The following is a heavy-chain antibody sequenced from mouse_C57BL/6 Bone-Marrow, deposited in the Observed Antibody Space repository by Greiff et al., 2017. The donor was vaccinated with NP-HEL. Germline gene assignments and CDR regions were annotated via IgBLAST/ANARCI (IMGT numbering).Heavy chain of an antibody. J-gene: IGHJ2*01. V-gene: IGHV3-6*01. D-gene: IGHD2-2*01. CDR2: ISYDGSN. Sequence: VQLKESGPGLVKPSQSLSLTCSVTGYSITRGYYWNWIRQFPGNKLEWMGYISYDGSNNYNPSLKNRISITRDTSKNQFFLKLNSVTTEDTATYYCARGYGYDGYWDKGDYWGQGTTLTVSS. CDR3: ARGYGYDGYWDKGDY. CDR1: GYSITRGYY.